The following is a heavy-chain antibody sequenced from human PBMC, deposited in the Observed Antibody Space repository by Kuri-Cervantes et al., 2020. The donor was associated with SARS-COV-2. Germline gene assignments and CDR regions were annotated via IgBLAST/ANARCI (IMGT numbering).Heavy chain of an antibody. V-gene: IGHV3-53*01. Sequence: GESLKISCAASGFTVSSNYMSWVRQAPGKGLECVSVIYNVGSTYYAESVKGRSTISRDNAKNSLYLQMNSLRAEDTAVYYCARDRPGIVVAPAGGNDYWGQGTLVTVSS. CDR3: ARDRPGIVVAPAGGNDY. CDR1: GFTVSSNY. J-gene: IGHJ4*02. CDR2: IYNVGST. D-gene: IGHD2-2*01.